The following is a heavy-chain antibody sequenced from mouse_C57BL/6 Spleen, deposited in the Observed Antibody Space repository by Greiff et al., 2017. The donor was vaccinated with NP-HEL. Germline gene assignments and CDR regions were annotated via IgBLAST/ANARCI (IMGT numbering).Heavy chain of an antibody. Sequence: QVQLQQPGAELVKPGASVKLSCKASGYTFTSYWMHWVKQRPGQGLEWIGMIHPNSGSTNYNEKFKSKATLTVDKSSSTAYMQLSSLTSEDSAVYYCARKWNSIYAMDYWGQGTSVTVSS. J-gene: IGHJ4*01. CDR2: IHPNSGST. V-gene: IGHV1-64*01. CDR1: GYTFTSYW. CDR3: ARKWNSIYAMDY. D-gene: IGHD1-3*01.